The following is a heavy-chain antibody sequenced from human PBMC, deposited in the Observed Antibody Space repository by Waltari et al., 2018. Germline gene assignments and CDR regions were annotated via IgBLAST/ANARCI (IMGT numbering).Heavy chain of an antibody. J-gene: IGHJ4*02. D-gene: IGHD1-1*01. V-gene: IGHV3-48*01. CDR3: AREYRYYVDY. CDR2: ISSISSTK. Sequence: EVQLVESGGGLVQPGGSLRLSCAASGFTFRSYRMTWVRQAPGKGRGWVSYISSISSTKYYADSVKGRFNISRDNAKNSLYLQMNSLRAEDTAVYYCAREYRYYVDYWGQGTLVTVSS. CDR1: GFTFRSYR.